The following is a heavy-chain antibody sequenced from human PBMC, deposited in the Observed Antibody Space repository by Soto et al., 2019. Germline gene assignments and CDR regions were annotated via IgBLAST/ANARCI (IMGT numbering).Heavy chain of an antibody. CDR2: INHSGSA. CDR3: AIPPHKYYFDS. V-gene: IGHV4-34*01. D-gene: IGHD2-2*02. J-gene: IGHJ4*02. Sequence: SETLSLTSAVYGGSFNGYYWTWIRQPPGKGPEWIGDINHSGSANYNPSLKSRVTISVDTSKNQFSLKLRSVTAADMAVFYCAIPPHKYYFDSWGQGPLVTVSS. CDR1: GGSFNGYY.